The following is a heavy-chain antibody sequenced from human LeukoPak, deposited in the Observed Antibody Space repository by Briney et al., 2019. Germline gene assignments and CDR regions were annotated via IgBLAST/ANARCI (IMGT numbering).Heavy chain of an antibody. V-gene: IGHV1-69*01. CDR1: GGTFSSYA. D-gene: IGHD5-12*01. Sequence: ASVKVSCKASGGTFSSYAISWVRQAPGQGLEWMGGIIPIFGTAKYAQKFQGGVTITADESTSTAYSELNSLRSEDTAVYYCAFLAHIVTTTRGDFDYWGQGTLVTVSS. CDR3: AFLAHIVTTTRGDFDY. CDR2: IIPIFGTA. J-gene: IGHJ4*02.